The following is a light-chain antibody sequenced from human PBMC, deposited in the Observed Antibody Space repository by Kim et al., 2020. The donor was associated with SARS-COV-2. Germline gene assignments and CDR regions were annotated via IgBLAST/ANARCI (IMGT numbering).Light chain of an antibody. CDR3: CSYAGSSTYV. V-gene: IGLV2-23*01. J-gene: IGLJ1*01. Sequence: GQSITISCTGTSSDVGSYNLGSWYQQHPGKAPKLMIYEGSKRPSGVSNRFSGSKSGNTASLTISGLQAEDEADYYCCSYAGSSTYVFGTGTKVTVL. CDR1: SSDVGSYNL. CDR2: EGS.